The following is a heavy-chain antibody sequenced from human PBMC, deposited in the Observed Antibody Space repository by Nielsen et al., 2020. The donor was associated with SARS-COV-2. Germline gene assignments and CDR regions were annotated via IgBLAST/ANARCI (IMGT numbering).Heavy chain of an antibody. D-gene: IGHD2-15*01. V-gene: IGHV3-9*01. CDR2: ISWNSGII. J-gene: IGHJ4*02. CDR3: AKGSCSDGSCHFDY. CDR1: GFTFDDYA. Sequence: GGSLRLSCAASGFTFDDYAIHWVRQAPGKGLEWVSGISWNSGIIDYADSVKGRFTISRDNARNSLYLQMNSLRAEDTALYYCAKGSCSDGSCHFDYWGQGSLVTVSS.